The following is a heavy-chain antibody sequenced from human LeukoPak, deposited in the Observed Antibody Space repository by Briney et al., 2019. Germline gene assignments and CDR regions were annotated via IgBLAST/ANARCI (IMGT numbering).Heavy chain of an antibody. Sequence: SETLSLTCTVSGGSISSSSYYWGWIRQPPGKGLEWIGYIYYTGSIYYNPSLKSRLTMSVDTSKNQFSLKLSSVTAVDTAVYYCARTDSYGYVHDYWGQGTLVTVSS. D-gene: IGHD5-18*01. J-gene: IGHJ4*02. V-gene: IGHV4-39*07. CDR1: GGSISSSSYY. CDR3: ARTDSYGYVHDY. CDR2: IYYTGSI.